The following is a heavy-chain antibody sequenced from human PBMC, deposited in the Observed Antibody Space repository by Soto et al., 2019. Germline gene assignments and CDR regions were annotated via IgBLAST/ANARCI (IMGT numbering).Heavy chain of an antibody. D-gene: IGHD3-22*01. Sequence: GGSLRLSCAASGFTFSNYATSWVRQAPGKGLEWVSAISGSGGSTYYADSVKGRFTISRDNSKNTLYLQMNSLRAEDTAVYYCAKESGDYYDSSGNDYWGQGTLVTVSS. CDR3: AKESGDYYDSSGNDY. V-gene: IGHV3-23*01. CDR1: GFTFSNYA. J-gene: IGHJ4*02. CDR2: ISGSGGST.